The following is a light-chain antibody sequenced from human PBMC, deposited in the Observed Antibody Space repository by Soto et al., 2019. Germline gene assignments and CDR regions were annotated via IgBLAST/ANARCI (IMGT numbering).Light chain of an antibody. CDR2: GTS. V-gene: IGKV3-20*01. CDR3: QQYGNSPRT. J-gene: IGKJ2*01. Sequence: DIVLTQSPGTLSLSPGERATLSCRASQTVSNDYLAWYQQKPGQAPRLLMYGTSSRATGIPDRFSGSGSGTDFTLTISRLEPEDFAVYYCQQYGNSPRTFGQGTKLEIK. CDR1: QTVSNDY.